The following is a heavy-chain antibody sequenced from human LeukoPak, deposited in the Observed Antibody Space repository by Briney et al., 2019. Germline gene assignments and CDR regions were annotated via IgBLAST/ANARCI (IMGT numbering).Heavy chain of an antibody. CDR2: ISAYNGNT. D-gene: IGHD2-8*01. V-gene: IGHV1-18*01. CDR1: GYTFTSYG. J-gene: IGHJ5*02. Sequence: ASVKVSCKASGYTFTSYGISWVRQAPGQGLEWMGWISAYNGNTNYAQKLQGRITMTTDTSTSTAYMELRSLRSDDTAVYYCARDSIVLMVYAMPNWFDPWGQGTLVTVSS. CDR3: ARDSIVLMVYAMPNWFDP.